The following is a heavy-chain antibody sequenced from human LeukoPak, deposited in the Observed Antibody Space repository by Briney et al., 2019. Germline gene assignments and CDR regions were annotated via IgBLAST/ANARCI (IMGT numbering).Heavy chain of an antibody. V-gene: IGHV3-23*01. J-gene: IGHJ4*02. CDR2: ISGSGGST. CDR3: ASAMVRGVIITSFDY. D-gene: IGHD3-10*01. CDR1: GFTFSSYA. Sequence: GGSLRLSCAASGFTFSSYAMSWVRQAPGKGLEWFSEISGSGGSTYYADSVKGRFTLSRDNSKNTLYLQMNSLRAEDTAVYYCASAMVRGVIITSFDYWGQGTLVTVSS.